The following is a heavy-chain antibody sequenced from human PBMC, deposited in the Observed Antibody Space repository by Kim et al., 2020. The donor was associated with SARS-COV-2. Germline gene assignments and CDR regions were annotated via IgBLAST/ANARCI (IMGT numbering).Heavy chain of an antibody. J-gene: IGHJ6*02. CDR3: ARDYYDFWSGFLTAVDHYYGMDV. D-gene: IGHD3-3*01. V-gene: IGHV1-46*01. Sequence: ASVKVSCKASGYTFTSYYMHWVRQAPGQGLEWMGIINPSGGSTSYAQKFQGRVTMTRDTPTSTVYMELSSLRSEDTAVYYCARDYYDFWSGFLTAVDHYYGMDVWGQGTTVTVSS. CDR1: GYTFTSYY. CDR2: INPSGGST.